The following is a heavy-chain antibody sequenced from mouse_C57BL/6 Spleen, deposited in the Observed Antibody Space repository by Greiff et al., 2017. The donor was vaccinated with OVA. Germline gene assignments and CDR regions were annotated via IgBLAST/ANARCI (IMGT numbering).Heavy chain of an antibody. CDR3: AREEIEVYFDY. Sequence: DVKLVESGGGLVKPGGSLKLSCAASGFTFSSYAMSWVRQTPEKRLEWVATISDGGSYTYYPDNVKGRFTISRDNAKNNLYLQMSHLKSEDTAMYYCAREEIEVYFDYWGQGTTLTVSS. CDR1: GFTFSSYA. V-gene: IGHV5-4*01. J-gene: IGHJ2*01. CDR2: ISDGGSYT.